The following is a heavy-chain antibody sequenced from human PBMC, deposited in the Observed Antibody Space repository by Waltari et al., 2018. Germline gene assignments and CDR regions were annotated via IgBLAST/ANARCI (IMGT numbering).Heavy chain of an antibody. Sequence: EVQLVESGGGLVQPGGSLRLYCAASGFTFSSYEMNWVRKAPGKGLEWVSYISSSGSTIYYADSVKGRFTISRDNAKNSLYLQMNSLRAEDTAVYYCARVGILWFGESFDYWGQGTLVTVSS. V-gene: IGHV3-48*03. J-gene: IGHJ4*02. D-gene: IGHD3-10*01. CDR1: GFTFSSYE. CDR2: ISSSGSTI. CDR3: ARVGILWFGESFDY.